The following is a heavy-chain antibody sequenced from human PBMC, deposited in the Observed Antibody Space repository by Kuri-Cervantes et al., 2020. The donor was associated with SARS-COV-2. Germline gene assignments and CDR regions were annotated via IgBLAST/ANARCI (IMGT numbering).Heavy chain of an antibody. D-gene: IGHD6-19*01. CDR2: FKSKAAGGTI. Sequence: GESLKISCVGTGFSFSDAWMSWVRQTPGKGLEWVGRFKSKAAGGTIVYAATVQGRFTISRDDSRNTLYLQMNSLKTEDTGVYYCGIGSTSGWYRRDFDFWGLGTLVTVSS. V-gene: IGHV3-15*01. CDR1: GFSFSDAW. CDR3: GIGSTSGWYRRDFDF. J-gene: IGHJ4*02.